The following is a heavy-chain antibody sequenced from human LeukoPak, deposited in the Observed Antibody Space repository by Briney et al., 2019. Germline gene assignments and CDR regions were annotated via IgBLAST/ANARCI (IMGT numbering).Heavy chain of an antibody. CDR2: ISSYNGNP. Sequence: ASVKVSCKASGYTFIRYGISWVRQAPGQGLEWMGWISSYNGNPNYAQKFQGRATMTTETSTSTAYMELRSLRSDDTAVYYCARDWCGSSTSCYMDVWGKGTTVTVSS. V-gene: IGHV1-18*01. CDR3: ARDWCGSSTSCYMDV. D-gene: IGHD2-2*01. CDR1: GYTFIRYG. J-gene: IGHJ6*04.